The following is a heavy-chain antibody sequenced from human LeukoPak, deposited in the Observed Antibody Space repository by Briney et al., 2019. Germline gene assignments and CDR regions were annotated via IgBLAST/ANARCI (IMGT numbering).Heavy chain of an antibody. Sequence: GGSLRLSCAASGFRFSDFTMAWVRQAPGKGPEWVSAIGGRGGSTYYADSLEGRFTISRDNSKDMVYLQMNSLKTEDTAVYYCTTDQGSGWPYYYYYGMDVWGQGTTVTVSS. CDR1: GFRFSDFT. D-gene: IGHD6-19*01. J-gene: IGHJ6*02. CDR3: TTDQGSGWPYYYYYGMDV. V-gene: IGHV3-23*01. CDR2: IGGRGGST.